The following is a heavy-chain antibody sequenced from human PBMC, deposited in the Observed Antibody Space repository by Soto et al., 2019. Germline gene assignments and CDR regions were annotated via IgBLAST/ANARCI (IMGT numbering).Heavy chain of an antibody. D-gene: IGHD3-10*01. CDR2: ISGGGGST. V-gene: IGHV3-23*01. CDR3: GKYGSGSLSTVFDY. CDR1: GFTFTSYA. J-gene: IGHJ4*02. Sequence: EVQLLESGGGLVQPGGSLRLSCAASGFTFTSYAMSWVRQAPGKGLEWVSGISGGGGSTYYADSVKGRFTISRDNSKNTLYLQLNSLRADDTAVYYCGKYGSGSLSTVFDYWGQGTLVTVSS.